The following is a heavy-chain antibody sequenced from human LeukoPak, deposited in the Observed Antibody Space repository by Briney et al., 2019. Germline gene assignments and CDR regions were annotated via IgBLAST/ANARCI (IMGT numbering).Heavy chain of an antibody. CDR2: ISYSGST. D-gene: IGHD4-23*01. J-gene: IGHJ3*01. V-gene: IGHV4-59*01. CDR3: VRSGGL. Sequence: SETLSLTCTVSGGSFSSYHWGWIRQPPGKGLEWIGHISYSGSTNYNPSLKSRVTISVDTSKNQFSLRLSSVTAADTAVYYCVRSGGLWGQGTMVTVSS. CDR1: GGSFSSYH.